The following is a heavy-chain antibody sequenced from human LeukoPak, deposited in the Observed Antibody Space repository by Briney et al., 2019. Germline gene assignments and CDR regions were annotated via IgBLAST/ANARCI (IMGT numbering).Heavy chain of an antibody. CDR3: ARTQPGGASHYYYYMDV. V-gene: IGHV1-2*02. Sequence: ASVKVSCKASGYTFTGYYMHWVRQAPGQGLEWMGWINPNSGGTNYAQKFQGRVTMTRDTSISTAYMELSRLRSDDTAVYYCARTQPGGASHYYYYMDVWGKGTTVTVSS. D-gene: IGHD3-10*01. CDR1: GYTFTGYY. CDR2: INPNSGGT. J-gene: IGHJ6*03.